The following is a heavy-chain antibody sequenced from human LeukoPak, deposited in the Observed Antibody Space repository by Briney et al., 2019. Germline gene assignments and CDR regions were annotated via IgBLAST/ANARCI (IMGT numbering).Heavy chain of an antibody. CDR2: ILHSGST. J-gene: IGHJ4*02. V-gene: IGHV4-30-2*01. CDR1: GVSITSDTYY. CDR3: ARTRDFWSAYFDY. D-gene: IGHD3-3*01. Sequence: SETLSLTCAVSGVSITSDTYYRSWIRQPPGKGLEWIGYILHSGSTYHNPSLKSRVTISVDTSKNQFSLKLSSVTAADTAVYFCARTRDFWSAYFDYWGQGILVTVSS.